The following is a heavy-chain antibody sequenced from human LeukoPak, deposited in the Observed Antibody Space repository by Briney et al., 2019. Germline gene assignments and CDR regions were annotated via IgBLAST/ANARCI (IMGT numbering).Heavy chain of an antibody. V-gene: IGHV1-2*02. CDR3: ARGELGYCSSTSCYVWDY. D-gene: IGHD2-2*01. CDR2: INPNSGGT. Sequence: ASVKVSCKASGYTFTGYYMHWVRQAPGQGLEWMGWINPNSGGTNYAQKSQGRVTMTRDTSISTAYMELSRLRSDDTAVYYCARGELGYCSSTSCYVWDYWGQGTLVTVSS. J-gene: IGHJ4*02. CDR1: GYTFTGYY.